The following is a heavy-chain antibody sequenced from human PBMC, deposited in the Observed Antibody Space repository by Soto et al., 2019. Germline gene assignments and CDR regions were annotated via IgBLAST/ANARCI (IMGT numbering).Heavy chain of an antibody. CDR1: GYSFTDYH. V-gene: IGHV1-2*04. CDR2: INPKSGGT. Sequence: ASVKVSCKASGYSFTDYHIHWVRQAPGQGLEWLGRINPKSGGTSTAQKFQGWVTMTTDTSITTASMELTRLTSDDTAIYYCARGDSTDCSNGVCSFFYNHDMDVWGQGTTVTVSS. CDR3: ARGDSTDCSNGVCSFFYNHDMDV. D-gene: IGHD2-8*01. J-gene: IGHJ6*02.